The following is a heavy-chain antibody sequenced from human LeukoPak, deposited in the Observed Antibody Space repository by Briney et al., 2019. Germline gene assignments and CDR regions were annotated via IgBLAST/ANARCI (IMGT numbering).Heavy chain of an antibody. D-gene: IGHD2-8*01. CDR3: ARGCSDGVCYRDY. Sequence: GGSLRLSCAASGFTFSSYAMHWARQAPGEGLEYVSAISSNGGSTYYANSVKGRFTISRDNSKNTLYLQMGSVRAEDMSVYYCARGCSDGVCYRDYWGQGTPVTVSS. CDR2: ISSNGGST. V-gene: IGHV3-64*01. J-gene: IGHJ4*02. CDR1: GFTFSSYA.